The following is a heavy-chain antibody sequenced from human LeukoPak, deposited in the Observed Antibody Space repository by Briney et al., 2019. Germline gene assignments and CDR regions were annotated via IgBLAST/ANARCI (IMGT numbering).Heavy chain of an antibody. CDR3: ARGVTQ. CDR1: GGSIDDYY. Sequence: TSETLSLTCTVSGGSIDDYYWSWIRQPPGKGLEWIGYIYYTGSTSYNPSLQSRLTISIDTSKTQFPLRLTSVTAADTAVYFCARGVTQWGQGTLVTVSS. CDR2: IYYTGST. V-gene: IGHV4-59*01. D-gene: IGHD2-21*02. J-gene: IGHJ4*02.